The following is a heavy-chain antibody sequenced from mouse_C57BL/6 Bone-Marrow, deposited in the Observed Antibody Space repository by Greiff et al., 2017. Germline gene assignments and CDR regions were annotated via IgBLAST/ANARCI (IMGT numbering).Heavy chain of an antibody. CDR3: ARDPWCGVVATSYYLDY. D-gene: IGHD1-1*01. CDR2: IYPGDGDT. J-gene: IGHJ2*01. V-gene: IGHV1-80*01. Sequence: VKLQQPGAELVKPGASVKISCKASGYAFSSYWMNWVKQRPGQGLEWIGQIYPGDGDTNYNGKFKGKATLTADKSSSTAYMQLSSLTSEDSAVYFCARDPWCGVVATSYYLDYWGQGTTLTVSS. CDR1: GYAFSSYW.